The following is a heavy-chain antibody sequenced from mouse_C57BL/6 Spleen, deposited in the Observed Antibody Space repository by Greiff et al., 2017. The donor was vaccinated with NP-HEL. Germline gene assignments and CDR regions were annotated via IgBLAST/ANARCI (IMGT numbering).Heavy chain of an antibody. V-gene: IGHV1-4*01. J-gene: IGHJ2*01. CDR2: INPSTGYT. Sequence: QVQLQQSGAELARPGASVKMSCKASGYTFTSYTMHWVKQRPGQGLEWIGYINPSTGYTKYNQKFKDKATLTADKSSSTAYMQLSSLTSEDSSVYYCARKTTVVATGYFDYWGQGTTLTVSS. D-gene: IGHD1-1*01. CDR1: GYTFTSYT. CDR3: ARKTTVVATGYFDY.